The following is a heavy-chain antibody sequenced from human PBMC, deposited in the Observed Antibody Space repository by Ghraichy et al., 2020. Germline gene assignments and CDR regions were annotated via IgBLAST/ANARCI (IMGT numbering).Heavy chain of an antibody. CDR1: LTELS. D-gene: IGHD2-2*01. Sequence: LTELSMHWVRQAPGKGLEWMGGFDPEDGETIYAQKFQGRVTMTEDTSTDTAYMELSSLRSEDTAVYYCAHILRYCSSTSCRYFDYWGQGTLVTVSS. CDR3: AHILRYCSSTSCRYFDY. CDR2: FDPEDGET. V-gene: IGHV1-24*01. J-gene: IGHJ4*02.